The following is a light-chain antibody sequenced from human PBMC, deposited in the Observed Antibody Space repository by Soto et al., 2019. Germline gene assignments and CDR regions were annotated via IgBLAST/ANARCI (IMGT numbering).Light chain of an antibody. Sequence: QLVLTQPPSMSGAPGQRVTISCTGSSSNIGAAYAVHWYQLLPGTAPKLLIYDDTNRPSGVPDRFSGSKSGTSASLAITGLQAEDEADYYCQSYDRSLSCSVFGTGTKLTVL. CDR3: QSYDRSLSCSV. V-gene: IGLV1-40*01. CDR2: DDT. J-gene: IGLJ1*01. CDR1: SSNIGAAYA.